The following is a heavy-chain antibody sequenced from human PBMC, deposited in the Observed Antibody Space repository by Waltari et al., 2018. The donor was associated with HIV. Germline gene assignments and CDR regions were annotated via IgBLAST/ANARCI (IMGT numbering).Heavy chain of an antibody. V-gene: IGHV1-8*01. CDR1: GYTFTSYG. Sequence: QEQLMQSGAEIKRPGAPVKVSFSASGYTFTSYGFTWVRQVPGQGLEWLGWMNPKTGETDCSQDFQDRISMTRDISANTAYMELTGLTSDDTATYFCSRGRARRIAAPGADLWGPGTTVTVSS. D-gene: IGHD2-15*01. CDR3: SRGRARRIAAPGADL. CDR2: MNPKTGET. J-gene: IGHJ6*02.